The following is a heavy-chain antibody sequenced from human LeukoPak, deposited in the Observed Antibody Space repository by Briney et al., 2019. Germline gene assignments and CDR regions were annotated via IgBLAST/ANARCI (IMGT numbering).Heavy chain of an antibody. J-gene: IGHJ5*02. D-gene: IGHD5-24*01. CDR3: ARIKKGDGYNMYDWFDP. V-gene: IGHV3-11*04. Sequence: PGGSLRLSCAASGFTFSDYYMSWVRQAPGKGLEWVSYISNTGSFIYYADSVKGRFTISRDNAKNSLYLQMDSLRAEDTAVYYCARIKKGDGYNMYDWFDPWGQGTLVTVSS. CDR2: ISNTGSFI. CDR1: GFTFSDYY.